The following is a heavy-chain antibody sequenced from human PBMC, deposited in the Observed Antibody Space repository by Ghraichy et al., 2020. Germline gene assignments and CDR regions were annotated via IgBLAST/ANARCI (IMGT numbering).Heavy chain of an antibody. V-gene: IGHV4-39*01. CDR3: ASLEYSSSLSLDY. D-gene: IGHD6-6*01. Sequence: SETLSLTCTVSGGSISSSCYYWGWIRQPPGKGLEWIGSIYYSGSTYYNPSLKSRVTISVDTSKNQFSLKLSSVTAADTAVYYCASLEYSSSLSLDYWGQGTLVTVSS. CDR1: GGSISSSCYY. J-gene: IGHJ4*02. CDR2: IYYSGST.